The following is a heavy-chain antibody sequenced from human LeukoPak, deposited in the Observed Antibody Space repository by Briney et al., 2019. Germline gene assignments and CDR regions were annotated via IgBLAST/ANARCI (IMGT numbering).Heavy chain of an antibody. CDR1: GGSTINYF. Sequence: SETLSLTCTVSGGSTINYFRSWIRQPAGKGLEWIGHIYTSGTTHYNPSLKNRVTISLDTSKSQFSLQLNSVTAADTAVYYCARAEGSGSGAYTLDYWGQGILVTVPS. D-gene: IGHD3-10*01. CDR3: ARAEGSGSGAYTLDY. CDR2: IYTSGTT. V-gene: IGHV4-4*07. J-gene: IGHJ4*02.